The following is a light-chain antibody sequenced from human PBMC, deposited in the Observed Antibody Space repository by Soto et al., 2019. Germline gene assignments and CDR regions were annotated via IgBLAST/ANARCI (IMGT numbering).Light chain of an antibody. V-gene: IGKV3-11*01. J-gene: IGKJ2*01. CDR3: QQRTDWPPLYT. Sequence: EIVLTQSPVTLSLSPGERATLSCRASQSVSSFLAWYQQKRGQPHRLLIYDVSSWAAGIPARFSGSGSGTDLTLTISSLEPEDFAVYYCQQRTDWPPLYTFGQGTKLEIK. CDR2: DVS. CDR1: QSVSSF.